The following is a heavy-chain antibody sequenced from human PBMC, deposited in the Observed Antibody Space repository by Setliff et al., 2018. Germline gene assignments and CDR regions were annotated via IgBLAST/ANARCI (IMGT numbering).Heavy chain of an antibody. V-gene: IGHV4-39*02. CDR1: GGSISSGSHY. Sequence: SETLSLTCSASGGSISSGSHYWAWIRQPPGKRLEWIGSVYYIGTTHYNPSLKSRVTISVDPSKNQFSLKMSSVTAADTAVYYCAREFTVDSREAGYFNYWGQGTLVTVSS. CDR3: AREFTVDSREAGYFNY. CDR2: VYYIGTT. J-gene: IGHJ4*02. D-gene: IGHD6-13*01.